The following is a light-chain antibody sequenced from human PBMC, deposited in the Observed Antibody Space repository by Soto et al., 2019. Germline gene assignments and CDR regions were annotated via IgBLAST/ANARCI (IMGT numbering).Light chain of an antibody. Sequence: QSVLTQPPSASGTPGQRITISCSGSSSNIGDNPVNWYQQLPGAAPKLLIYINDQRPSGVPDRFSGSKSGTSASLAISGLQPEDEADYYCAAWHDSLNPLFGTGTKLTVL. V-gene: IGLV1-44*01. CDR2: IND. J-gene: IGLJ1*01. CDR1: SSNIGDNP. CDR3: AAWHDSLNPL.